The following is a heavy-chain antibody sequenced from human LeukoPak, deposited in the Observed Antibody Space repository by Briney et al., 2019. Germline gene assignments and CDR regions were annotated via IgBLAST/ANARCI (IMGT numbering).Heavy chain of an antibody. Sequence: SGTLSLTCAVSGGSISRSNWWSWVRQPPGKGLEWIGEIYHSGSTNYNPSLKSRVTISVDKSKNQFSLKLSSVTAADTAVYYCARLFGELPHDAFDIWGQGTMVTVSS. CDR2: IYHSGST. CDR3: ARLFGELPHDAFDI. D-gene: IGHD3-10*01. J-gene: IGHJ3*02. CDR1: GGSISRSNW. V-gene: IGHV4-4*02.